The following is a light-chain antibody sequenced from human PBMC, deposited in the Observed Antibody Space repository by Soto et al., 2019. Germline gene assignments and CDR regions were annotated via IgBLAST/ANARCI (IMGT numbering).Light chain of an antibody. V-gene: IGLV2-14*03. Sequence: QSVLAQPASVSGSPGQSITISCSGTSSDIGAYDLVSWCQQHRGRAPKLIIYEVSHRFSGLSYRFSGSKCGNTASLTISGLQAEDAGDYYCTSFAPGRIYVFGSGTKVTVL. CDR2: EVS. CDR1: SSDIGAYDL. J-gene: IGLJ1*01. CDR3: TSFAPGRIYV.